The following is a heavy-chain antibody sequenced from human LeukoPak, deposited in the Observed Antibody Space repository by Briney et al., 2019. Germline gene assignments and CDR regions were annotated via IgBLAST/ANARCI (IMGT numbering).Heavy chain of an antibody. V-gene: IGHV1-69*06. Sequence: ASVKVSCKASGYTFTGYYMHWVRQAPGQGLEWMGGIIPIFGTANYAQKFQGRVTITADKSTSTAYMELSSLRSEDTAVYYCASIGFWSGLEYYYYMDVWGKGTTVTVSS. CDR1: GYTFTGYY. J-gene: IGHJ6*03. CDR2: IIPIFGTA. D-gene: IGHD3-3*01. CDR3: ASIGFWSGLEYYYYMDV.